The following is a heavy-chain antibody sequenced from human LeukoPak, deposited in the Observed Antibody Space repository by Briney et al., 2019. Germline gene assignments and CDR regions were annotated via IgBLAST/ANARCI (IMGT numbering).Heavy chain of an antibody. CDR2: ISFSSSYI. D-gene: IGHD3-16*01. J-gene: IGHJ4*02. V-gene: IGHV3-21*06. Sequence: GGSLRLPCAASGFTFSTFALTWVRQAPGKGLEWVSSISFSSSYIYYADSMKGRFTVSRDNAKSSLYLQMNSLRAEDTAVYYCARVKGGVLDYWGQGTLVTVSS. CDR1: GFTFSTFA. CDR3: ARVKGGVLDY.